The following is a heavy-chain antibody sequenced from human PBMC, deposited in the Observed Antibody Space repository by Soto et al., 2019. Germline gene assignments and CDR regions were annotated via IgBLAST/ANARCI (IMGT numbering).Heavy chain of an antibody. CDR2: IWYDGSNK. J-gene: IGHJ4*02. CDR3: ASGAYCGGDCPAY. CDR1: GLIFSSYG. Sequence: QVRLVESGGGVVQPGRSLRLSCAASGLIFSSYGMHWVRQAPGKGLEWVAVIWYDGSNKYYADSVKGRFTISRDNSKNTLYLQMNSLRAEDTAMYYCASGAYCGGDCPAYWGQGTLVTVSS. V-gene: IGHV3-33*01. D-gene: IGHD2-21*02.